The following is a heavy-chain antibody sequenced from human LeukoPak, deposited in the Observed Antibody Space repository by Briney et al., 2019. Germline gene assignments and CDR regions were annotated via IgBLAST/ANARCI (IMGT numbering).Heavy chain of an antibody. CDR3: AKDLGYCTTTSCAVAFDI. V-gene: IGHV3-30*02. J-gene: IGHJ3*02. Sequence: GGSLRLSYTTSGFTFSNYGMHWVRQAPGKGLEWVAFIRYDGSPKYYADSVKGRFTISRDNSKNTLYLQMNSLRAEDTAIYYCAKDLGYCTTTSCAVAFDIWGQGTMVTVSS. CDR2: IRYDGSPK. D-gene: IGHD2-2*01. CDR1: GFTFSNYG.